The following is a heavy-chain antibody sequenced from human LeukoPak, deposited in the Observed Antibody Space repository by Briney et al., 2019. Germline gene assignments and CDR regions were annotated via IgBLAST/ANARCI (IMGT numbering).Heavy chain of an antibody. CDR1: GFTFSSYG. CDR3: VRDGSGYAMWD. V-gene: IGHV3-30*02. J-gene: IGHJ4*02. Sequence: GGSLRLSCAASGFTFSSYGMHWVRQAPGKGLEWVAFVHYGGSNKYYADSVKGRFTISRDNSKNTLYLQMNSLKAEDTAVYYCVRDGSGYAMWDWGQGTLVTVSS. CDR2: VHYGGSNK. D-gene: IGHD5-12*01.